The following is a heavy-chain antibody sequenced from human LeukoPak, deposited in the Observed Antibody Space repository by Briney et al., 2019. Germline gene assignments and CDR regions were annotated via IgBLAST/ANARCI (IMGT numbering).Heavy chain of an antibody. CDR1: GFTFSSYA. CDR2: ITASGGT. CDR3: AKRGRYYFDQ. V-gene: IGHV3-23*01. J-gene: IGHJ4*02. Sequence: GGSLRLSCAASGFTFSSYAMSWVRQAPGKGLEWVSTITASGGTCYADSLKGRFTISRDTSKNTLYLQINSLRAEDTAVYYCAKRGRYYFDQWGQGTLVTVSS.